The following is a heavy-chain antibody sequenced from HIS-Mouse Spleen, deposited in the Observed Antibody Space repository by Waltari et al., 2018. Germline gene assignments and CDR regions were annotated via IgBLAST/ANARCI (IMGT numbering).Heavy chain of an antibody. Sequence: QLQLQESGPGLVKPSETLSLPCTVPGGPISRSSYYSGWIRQPPGKGLEWIGSIYYSGSTYYNPSLKSRVTISVDTSKNQFSLKLSSVTAADTAVYYCAREIPYSSSWYDWYFDLWGRGTLVTVSS. V-gene: IGHV4-39*07. D-gene: IGHD6-13*01. J-gene: IGHJ2*01. CDR3: AREIPYSSSWYDWYFDL. CDR2: IYYSGST. CDR1: GGPISRSSYY.